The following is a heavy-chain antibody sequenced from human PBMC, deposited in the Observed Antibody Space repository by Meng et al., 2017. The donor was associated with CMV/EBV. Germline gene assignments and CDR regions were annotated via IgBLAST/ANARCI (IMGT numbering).Heavy chain of an antibody. D-gene: IGHD2-2*01. J-gene: IGHJ4*02. V-gene: IGHV1-69*05. CDR1: GGTFSSYA. Sequence: SVKVSCKASGGTFSSYAISWVRQAPGQGLEWMGGIIPIFGTANYAQKFQGRVTITTDESTSTAYMELSSLRSEDMAVYYCARESGGYCSSTSCPIDYWGQGTLVTVSS. CDR3: ARESGGYCSSTSCPIDY. CDR2: IIPIFGTA.